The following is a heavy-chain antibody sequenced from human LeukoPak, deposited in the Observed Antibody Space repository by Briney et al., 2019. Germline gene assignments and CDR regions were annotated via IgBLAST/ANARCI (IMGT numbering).Heavy chain of an antibody. J-gene: IGHJ5*02. D-gene: IGHD3-10*01. CDR1: GGSISSYY. CDR3: VRHDYYGSGSYYSPNWFDP. Sequence: SETLSLTCTVSGGSISSYYWSWIRQPPGKGLEWIGYIYYSGSTNYNPSLKSRVTISVDASKNQFSLKLSSVTAADTAVYYCVRHDYYGSGSYYSPNWFDPWGQGTLVTVSS. V-gene: IGHV4-59*08. CDR2: IYYSGST.